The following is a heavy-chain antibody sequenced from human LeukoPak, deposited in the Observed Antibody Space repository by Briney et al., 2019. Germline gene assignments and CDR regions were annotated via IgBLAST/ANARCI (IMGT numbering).Heavy chain of an antibody. V-gene: IGHV4-39*01. J-gene: IGHJ3*02. Sequence: SETLSLTCTVSGGSISSSSYYWGWIRQPPGKGLEWIGSIYYSGSTYYNPSLKSRVTISVDTSKNQFSLKLSSVTAADTAVYYCARHLSYYYYGSGSYHAFDIWGQGTMVTVSS. CDR1: GGSISSSSYY. D-gene: IGHD3-10*01. CDR3: ARHLSYYYYGSGSYHAFDI. CDR2: IYYSGST.